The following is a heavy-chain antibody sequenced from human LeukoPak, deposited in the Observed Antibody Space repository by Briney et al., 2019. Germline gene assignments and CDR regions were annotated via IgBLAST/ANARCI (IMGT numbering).Heavy chain of an antibody. CDR3: AKESGYDVDLEY. J-gene: IGHJ4*02. D-gene: IGHD5-12*01. CDR2: INTDGSTT. Sequence: GGSLRLSCVGSGFTFSTFWMHWVRQAPGRGLVWVSGINTDGSTTSYADSVEGRFTVSRDNAKNTLYLQMSSLRAEDTAVYYCAKESGYDVDLEYWGQGALVTVSS. CDR1: GFTFSTFW. V-gene: IGHV3-74*01.